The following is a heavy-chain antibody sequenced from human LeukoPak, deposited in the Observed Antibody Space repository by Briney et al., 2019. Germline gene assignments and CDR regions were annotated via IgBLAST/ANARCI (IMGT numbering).Heavy chain of an antibody. V-gene: IGHV4-59*01. J-gene: IGHJ4*02. CDR3: ARAQPDLEYSSSLIFDY. CDR2: IYYSGST. D-gene: IGHD6-6*01. CDR1: GDSISSFS. Sequence: SETLSLTCTVSGDSISSFSWNWIRQPPGKGLEWIGYIYYSGSTNYSPSLKGRVTISLDTSKSQFSLKSTSVTAADTAVYYCARAQPDLEYSSSLIFDYWGQGTLVTVSS.